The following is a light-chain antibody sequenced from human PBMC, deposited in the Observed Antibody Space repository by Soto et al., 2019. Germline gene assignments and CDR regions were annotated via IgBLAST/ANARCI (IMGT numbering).Light chain of an antibody. CDR1: QSVSSNY. J-gene: IGKJ3*01. Sequence: EMVLTQPPGTLSLSPGGRATLSCRASQSVSSNYLAWYQQKPGQAPRLLIFGASSRATGIPDRFSGSGSGTDFTLTISRLEPEDFAVYYCQQYGSSPFTFGPGTKVDI. V-gene: IGKV3-20*01. CDR3: QQYGSSPFT. CDR2: GAS.